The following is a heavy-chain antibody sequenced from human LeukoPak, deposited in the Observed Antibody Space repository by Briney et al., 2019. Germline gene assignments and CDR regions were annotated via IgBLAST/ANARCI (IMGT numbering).Heavy chain of an antibody. V-gene: IGHV3-7*01. CDR2: IKQDGSEK. Sequence: GGSLRLSCAASGFTFNNYYMSWIRQAPGKGLEWVANIKQDGSEKYYVDSVKGRFTISRDNAKNSLYLQMNSLRAEDTAVYYCARSGWVGSGDAFDIWGQGTMVTVSS. CDR3: ARSGWVGSGDAFDI. D-gene: IGHD6-19*01. J-gene: IGHJ3*02. CDR1: GFTFNNYY.